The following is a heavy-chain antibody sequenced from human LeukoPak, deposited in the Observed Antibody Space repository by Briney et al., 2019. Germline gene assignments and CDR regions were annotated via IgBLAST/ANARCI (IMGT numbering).Heavy chain of an antibody. D-gene: IGHD3-10*01. J-gene: IGHJ4*02. V-gene: IGHV4-30-2*01. CDR2: IYHSGST. CDR3: ARGPNMVHMFDY. Sequence: PSQTLSLTCTVSGGSISSGGYYWSWIRQPPGKGLEWIGYIYHSGSTYYNPSLKSRVTISVDRSKNQFSLKLSSVTAADTAVYYCARGPNMVHMFDYWGQGTLVTVSS. CDR1: GGSISSGGYY.